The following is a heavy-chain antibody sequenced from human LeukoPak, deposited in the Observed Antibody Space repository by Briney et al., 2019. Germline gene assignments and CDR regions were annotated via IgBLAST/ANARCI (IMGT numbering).Heavy chain of an antibody. Sequence: PSETLSLTCTVSGGSISSGGYYWSWIRQPPGKGLEWIGYIYHSGSTYYNPSLKSRVTISVDTSKNQFSPKLSSVTAADTAVYYCARQKQQLGNDFDYWGQGTLVTVSS. CDR2: IYHSGST. V-gene: IGHV4-30-2*01. CDR3: ARQKQQLGNDFDY. J-gene: IGHJ4*02. CDR1: GGSISSGGYY. D-gene: IGHD6-13*01.